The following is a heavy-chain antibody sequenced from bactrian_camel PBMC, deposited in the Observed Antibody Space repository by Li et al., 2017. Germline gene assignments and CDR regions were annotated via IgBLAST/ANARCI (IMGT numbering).Heavy chain of an antibody. CDR3: ASGRGTWLGCGAWNY. Sequence: HVQLVESGGGSVQAGGSLRLSCAFSGDTYSKYCMGWFRQAPGKERAGVASIGTDARTTYTDSVKGRFTISKDNAKNTLYLQMNSLKPEDTAMYYCASGRGTWLGCGAWNYWGPGTQVTVS. D-gene: IGHD1*01. CDR2: IGTDART. CDR1: GDTYSKYC. J-gene: IGHJ4*01. V-gene: IGHV3S55*01.